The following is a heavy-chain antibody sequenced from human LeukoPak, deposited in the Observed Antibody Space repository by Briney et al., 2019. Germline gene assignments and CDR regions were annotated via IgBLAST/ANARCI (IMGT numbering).Heavy chain of an antibody. CDR3: TRLWGDCGGDCYSHDY. Sequence: GGSLKLSCAASGFTFSGSVIHWVRQASGRGLEWVGRIRSKADSYATTYAASVKGRFTISRDDSKNTAYLQMDSLRTEDTAVYYCTRLWGDCGGDCYSHDYWGQGTLVTVSS. CDR1: GFTFSGSV. CDR2: IRSKADSYAT. J-gene: IGHJ4*02. V-gene: IGHV3-73*01. D-gene: IGHD2-21*02.